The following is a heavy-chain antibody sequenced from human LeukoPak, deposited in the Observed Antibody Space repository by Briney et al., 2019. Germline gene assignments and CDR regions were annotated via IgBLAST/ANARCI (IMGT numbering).Heavy chain of an antibody. Sequence: SETLSLTCTVSGASISSYYWSWIRQPPGKGLEWVGGSTNYTPSLKSRVTISVDTTKSQFSLKLSSVTGADTAVYYCAGDQKIFGQQLMYNWFDPWGQGTLVTVSS. V-gene: IGHV4-59*01. J-gene: IGHJ5*02. CDR1: GASISSYY. CDR3: AGDQKIFGQQLMYNWFDP. CDR2: GST. D-gene: IGHD6-13*01.